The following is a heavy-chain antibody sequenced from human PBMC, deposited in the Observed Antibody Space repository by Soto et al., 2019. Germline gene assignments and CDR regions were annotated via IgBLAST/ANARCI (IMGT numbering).Heavy chain of an antibody. CDR1: GFSLSTSGVG. CDR3: AYLPCSGGSCYWFSYSGMDV. D-gene: IGHD2-15*01. V-gene: IGHV2-5*02. J-gene: IGHJ6*02. Sequence: QITLKESGPPLVKPTQTLTLTCTFSGFSLSTSGVGVAWIRQPPGKAQEWLALIYWEDDKRYRPSLETRLTITKDTSKNQVVLTMTNVDSVDTATYYCAYLPCSGGSCYWFSYSGMDVWGQGTTVIVS. CDR2: IYWEDDK.